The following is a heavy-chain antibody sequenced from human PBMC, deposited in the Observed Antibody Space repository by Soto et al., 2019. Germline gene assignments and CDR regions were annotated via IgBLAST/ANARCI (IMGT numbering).Heavy chain of an antibody. CDR2: IAYSGDT. J-gene: IGHJ5*02. Sequence: LSLISVVPCASTCGADSVWICFRKPPGKGLEWIGYIAYSGDTYYNPSLRRRVTISADRSENKFSLTLKSVTAADTAVYFCARDFERSAIGPWGQGTSVTVSS. CDR3: ARDFERSAIGP. V-gene: IGHV4-31*11. D-gene: IGHD3-9*01. CDR1: CASTCGADSV.